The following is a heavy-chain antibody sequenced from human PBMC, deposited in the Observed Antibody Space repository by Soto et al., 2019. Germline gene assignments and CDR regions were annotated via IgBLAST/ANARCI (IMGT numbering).Heavy chain of an antibody. CDR1: GFTFSSYA. CDR2: ISYDGSNK. D-gene: IGHD5-12*01. Sequence: GWSLRLSCAASGFTFSSYAMHWVRQAPGKGLEWVAVISYDGSNKYYADSVKGRFTISRDNSKNTLYLQMNSLRAEDTAVYYCARDREMATITGAYYYYGMDVWGQGTTVTVSS. V-gene: IGHV3-30-3*01. J-gene: IGHJ6*02. CDR3: ARDREMATITGAYYYYGMDV.